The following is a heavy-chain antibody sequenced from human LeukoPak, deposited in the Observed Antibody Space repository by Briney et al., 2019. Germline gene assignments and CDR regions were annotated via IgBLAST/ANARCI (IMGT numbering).Heavy chain of an antibody. Sequence: SETLSLTCAVYGGSFSGYYWSWIRQPPGKGLEWIGEINHSGSTNYNPSLKSRVTISVDTSKNQFSLKLSSVTAADTAVYYCARGPSPYYYDSSGYPHWGQGTLVTVSS. J-gene: IGHJ4*02. D-gene: IGHD3-22*01. V-gene: IGHV4-34*01. CDR2: INHSGST. CDR1: GGSFSGYY. CDR3: ARGPSPYYYDSSGYPH.